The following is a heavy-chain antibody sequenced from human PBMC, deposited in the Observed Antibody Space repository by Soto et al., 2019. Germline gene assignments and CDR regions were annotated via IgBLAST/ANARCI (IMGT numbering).Heavy chain of an antibody. V-gene: IGHV1-46*03. Sequence: ASVKVSCKASGYTFTSYYLHSVRQAPGQGLEWMGIINPSGGSTSYAQKFLGRVTMTRDTSTSTVYMELSSLRSEDTAVYYCARDRAPGWAYYYGMDVWGQGTTVTVSS. J-gene: IGHJ6*02. D-gene: IGHD1-26*01. CDR3: ARDRAPGWAYYYGMDV. CDR2: INPSGGST. CDR1: GYTFTSYY.